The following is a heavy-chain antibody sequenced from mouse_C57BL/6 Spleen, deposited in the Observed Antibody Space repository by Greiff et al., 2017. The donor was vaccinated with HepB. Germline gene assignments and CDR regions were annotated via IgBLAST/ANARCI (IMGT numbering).Heavy chain of an antibody. CDR1: GYTFTSYW. Sequence: VQLQQPGAELVMPGASVKLSCKASGYTFTSYWMHWVKQRPGQGLEWIGEIDPSDSYTNYNQKFKGKSTLTVDKSSSTAYMQLSSLTSEDSAVYYCARRWVYAMDYWGQGTSVTVSS. CDR3: ARRWVYAMDY. V-gene: IGHV1-69*01. CDR2: IDPSDSYT. D-gene: IGHD2-3*01. J-gene: IGHJ4*01.